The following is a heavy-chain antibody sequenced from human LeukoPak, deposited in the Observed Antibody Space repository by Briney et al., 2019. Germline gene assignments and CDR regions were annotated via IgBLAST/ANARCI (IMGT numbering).Heavy chain of an antibody. D-gene: IGHD2-15*01. CDR3: ASQGLYCSGGSCYSVFDY. CDR2: INPNSGGT. CDR1: GYTFTGYY. Sequence: SVKVSCKASGYTFTGYYMHWVRQAPGQGLEWMGWINPNSGGTNYAQKFQGKVTMTRDTSISTAYMELSRLRSDDTAVYYCASQGLYCSGGSCYSVFDYWGQGTLVTVSS. J-gene: IGHJ4*02. V-gene: IGHV1-2*02.